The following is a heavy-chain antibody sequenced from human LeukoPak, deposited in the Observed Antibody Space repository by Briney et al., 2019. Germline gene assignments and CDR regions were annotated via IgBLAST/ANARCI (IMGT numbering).Heavy chain of an antibody. D-gene: IGHD6-19*01. Sequence: SETLSLTCAVYGGSFSGYYWSWIRQPPGKGLEWIGEINQGGSTNYNPSLKSRVTISVDTSKNQFSLKLSSVTAADTAVYYCARGQPLYSSGWYVNYWGQGTLVTVSS. CDR1: GGSFSGYY. CDR2: INQGGST. CDR3: ARGQPLYSSGWYVNY. J-gene: IGHJ4*02. V-gene: IGHV4-34*01.